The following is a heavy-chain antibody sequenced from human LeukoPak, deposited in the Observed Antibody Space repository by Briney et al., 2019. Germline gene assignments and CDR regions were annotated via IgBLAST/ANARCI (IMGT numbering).Heavy chain of an antibody. Sequence: PGGSLRLSCAASGFTFSSYSMNWVRQAPGKGLEWVSSISSSSSYIYYADSVKGRFTISRDNAKNSLYLQMNSLRAEDTAVYYCARPRITIFGVVTNYYHYMDVWGKGTTVTVSS. D-gene: IGHD3-3*01. CDR1: GFTFSSYS. CDR3: ARPRITIFGVVTNYYHYMDV. CDR2: ISSSSSYI. V-gene: IGHV3-21*01. J-gene: IGHJ6*03.